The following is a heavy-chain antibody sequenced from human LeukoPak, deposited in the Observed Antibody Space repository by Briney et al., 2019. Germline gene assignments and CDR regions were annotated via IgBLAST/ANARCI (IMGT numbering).Heavy chain of an antibody. Sequence: SETLSLTCTVSGYSISSGYYWGWIRQPPGKGLEWIGSIYHSGSTYYNPSLKSRVTISVDTSKNQFSLKLSSVTAADTAVYYCARGESRIVGTFDPWGQGTLVTVPS. J-gene: IGHJ5*02. CDR3: ARGESRIVGTFDP. D-gene: IGHD1-26*01. CDR2: IYHSGST. V-gene: IGHV4-38-2*02. CDR1: GYSISSGYY.